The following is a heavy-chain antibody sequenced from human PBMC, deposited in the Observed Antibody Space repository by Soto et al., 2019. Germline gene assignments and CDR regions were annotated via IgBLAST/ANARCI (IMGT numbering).Heavy chain of an antibody. V-gene: IGHV4-30-2*01. Sequence: PSETLSLTCAVSGGSISSGGGSWSWIRQPPGKGLEWIGYIYHSGSTYYNPSLKSRVTISVDRSKNQFSLKLSSVTAADTAVYYCAGIKSGTLDPGVQGTLVPGSP. J-gene: IGHJ5*02. D-gene: IGHD1-1*01. CDR1: GGSISSGGGS. CDR2: IYHSGST. CDR3: AGIKSGTLDP.